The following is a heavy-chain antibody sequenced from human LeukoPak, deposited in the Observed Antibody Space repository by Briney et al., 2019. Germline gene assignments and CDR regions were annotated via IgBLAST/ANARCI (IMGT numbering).Heavy chain of an antibody. V-gene: IGHV4-4*02. J-gene: IGHJ4*02. Sequence: QASGTLSHTCTVSGDSTNSLDLWSWVRQPPGKGLEWIGEMYLSGTTHSNPSVKSRVTISIDKSKNQFFLNLSSVTAADTAVYYCAGLVGRYSSGLYYYYFDYWGQGTLVTVSS. CDR1: GDSTNSLDL. CDR2: MYLSGTT. CDR3: AGLVGRYSSGLYYYYFDY. D-gene: IGHD3-22*01.